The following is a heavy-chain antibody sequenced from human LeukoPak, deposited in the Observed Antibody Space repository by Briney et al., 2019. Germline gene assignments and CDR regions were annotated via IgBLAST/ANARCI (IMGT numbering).Heavy chain of an antibody. CDR2: INSDGSST. D-gene: IGHD2-2*01. CDR3: ARGCSSTSCYPHYYYYYGMDV. J-gene: IGHJ6*02. V-gene: IGHV3-74*01. Sequence: GGSLRLSCAASGFTFSSYWMHWVRQAPGKGLVWVSRINSDGSSTSYADSVKGRFTISRDNAKNTLYLQMNSLGAEDTAVYYCARGCSSTSCYPHYYYYYGMDVWGQGTTVTVSS. CDR1: GFTFSSYW.